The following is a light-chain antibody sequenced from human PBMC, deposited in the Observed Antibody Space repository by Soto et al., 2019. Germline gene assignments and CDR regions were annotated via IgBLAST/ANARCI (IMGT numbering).Light chain of an antibody. CDR3: QQADSVPLT. CDR2: AAS. CDR1: QDISNW. V-gene: IGKV1D-12*01. J-gene: IGKJ4*01. Sequence: DIQMTQSPASVSASVGDRVTLTCRASQDISNWLAWYQQKPGKAPKLLIYAASSLQTGVPSRFSGSGSGTDFTLTISSLQPEDFATYYCQQADSVPLTFGGGTKVDIK.